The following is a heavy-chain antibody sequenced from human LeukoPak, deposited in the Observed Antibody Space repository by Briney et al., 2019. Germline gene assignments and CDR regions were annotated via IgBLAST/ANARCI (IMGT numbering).Heavy chain of an antibody. Sequence: SGGSLRLSCVGSGFSFSSFAMTWVRQAPGKGLEWVSTIYGGGANTFYADSVKGRFTISRDDSKNMQLLQMDSLRPEDTAVYFCAKRITVAAGIYFDSWGQGTLVTVSS. J-gene: IGHJ4*02. CDR2: IYGGGANT. CDR1: GFSFSSFA. CDR3: AKRITVAAGIYFDS. D-gene: IGHD6-19*01. V-gene: IGHV3-23*01.